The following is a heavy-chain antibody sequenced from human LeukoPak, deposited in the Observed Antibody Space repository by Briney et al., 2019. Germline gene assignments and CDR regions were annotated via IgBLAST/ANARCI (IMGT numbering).Heavy chain of an antibody. Sequence: SETLSLTCAVYGGSFSGYYWSWIRQPSGKGLEWIGEINHSGSTNYSPSLKSRVTISVDTSKNQFSLKLSSVTAADTAVYYCARGMGFWSGYVVYWGQGTLVTVSS. V-gene: IGHV4-34*01. CDR1: GGSFSGYY. J-gene: IGHJ4*02. CDR3: ARGMGFWSGYVVY. CDR2: INHSGST. D-gene: IGHD3-3*01.